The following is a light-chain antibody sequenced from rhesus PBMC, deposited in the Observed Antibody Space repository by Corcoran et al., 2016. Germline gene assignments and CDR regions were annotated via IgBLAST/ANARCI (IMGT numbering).Light chain of an antibody. CDR2: APS. V-gene: IGKV1-36*02. Sequence: DIQMTQSPSSLSASVGDRVTITCRASQGISAYLSWYQQKPGKAPKRLIYAPSSLESGVPSRFSVSGSGTEFTLTISSLQPEDFAAYYCLQGYSTPWTFGQGTKVEIK. CDR1: QGISAY. CDR3: LQGYSTPWT. J-gene: IGKJ1*01.